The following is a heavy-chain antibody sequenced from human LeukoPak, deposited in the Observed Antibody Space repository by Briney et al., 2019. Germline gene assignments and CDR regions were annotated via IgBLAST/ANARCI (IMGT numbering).Heavy chain of an antibody. D-gene: IGHD3-22*01. V-gene: IGHV3-7*01. CDR3: ARPYWYDSSGYNDY. Sequence: GGSLRLSCAASGFTFSRYWMNWVRQAPGKGLEWVANIKQDGSEKYYVDSVKGRFTISRDNAKNSLYLQMNSLRAEDTAVYYCARPYWYDSSGYNDYWGQGTLVTVSS. CDR1: GFTFSRYW. CDR2: IKQDGSEK. J-gene: IGHJ4*02.